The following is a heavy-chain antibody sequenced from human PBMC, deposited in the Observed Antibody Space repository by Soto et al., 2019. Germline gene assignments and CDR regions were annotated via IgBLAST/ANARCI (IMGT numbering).Heavy chain of an antibody. CDR3: GRADAYDILTGLAY. J-gene: IGHJ4*02. Sequence: ASVKVSCKASGYTFTSYGISWVRQAPGQGLEWMGWISAYNGNTNYAQKLQGRVTMTTDTSTSTAYMELRSLRSDDTAVYYCGRADAYDILTGLAYWGQGTLVTVSS. CDR1: GYTFTSYG. D-gene: IGHD3-9*01. CDR2: ISAYNGNT. V-gene: IGHV1-18*01.